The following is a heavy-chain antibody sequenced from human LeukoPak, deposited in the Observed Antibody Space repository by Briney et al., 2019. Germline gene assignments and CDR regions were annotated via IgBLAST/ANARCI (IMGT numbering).Heavy chain of an antibody. Sequence: PSETLSLTCTVSGGSISSSSYYWGWIRQPPGKGLEWIGSIYYSGSTYYNPSLKSRVTISVDTSKNQFSLKLSSVTAADTAVYYCARFSPWGNLAFGYGMDVWGQGTTVTVSS. CDR1: GGSISSSSYY. J-gene: IGHJ6*02. D-gene: IGHD3-10*01. CDR3: ARFSPWGNLAFGYGMDV. CDR2: IYYSGST. V-gene: IGHV4-39*01.